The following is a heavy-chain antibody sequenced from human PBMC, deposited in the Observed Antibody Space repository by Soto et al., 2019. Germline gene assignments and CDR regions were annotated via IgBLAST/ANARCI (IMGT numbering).Heavy chain of an antibody. CDR2: IDPSDSYT. CDR1: GYSFTSYW. Sequence: GESLKISCKGSGYSFTSYWISWVRQMPGKGLEWMGRIDPSDSYTNYSPSFQGHVTISADKSISTAYLQWSSLKASDTAMYYCARLTRNDFWSGYYLNYYYGMDVWGQGTTVTVS. CDR3: ARLTRNDFWSGYYLNYYYGMDV. V-gene: IGHV5-10-1*01. D-gene: IGHD3-3*01. J-gene: IGHJ6*02.